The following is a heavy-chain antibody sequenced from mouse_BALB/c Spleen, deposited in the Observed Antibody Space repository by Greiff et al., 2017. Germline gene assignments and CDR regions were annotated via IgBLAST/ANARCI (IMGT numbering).Heavy chain of an antibody. V-gene: IGHV2-9*02. CDR2: IWAGGST. D-gene: IGHD3-1*01. CDR1: GFSLTSYG. J-gene: IGHJ3*01. Sequence: VKLMESGPGLVAPSQSLSITCTVSGFSLTSYGVHWVRQPPGKGLEWLGVIWAGGSTNYNSALMSRLSISKDNSKSQVFLKMNSLQTDDTAMYYCARDGQLGSLFAYWGQGTLVTVSA. CDR3: ARDGQLGSLFAY.